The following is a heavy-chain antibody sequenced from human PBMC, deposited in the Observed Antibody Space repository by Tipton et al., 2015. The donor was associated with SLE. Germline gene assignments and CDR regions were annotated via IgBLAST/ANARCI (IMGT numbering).Heavy chain of an antibody. CDR1: GGSISSSSYY. Sequence: TLSLTCTVSGGSISSSSYYWGWIRQPAGKGLEWIGRIYTSGSTNYNPSLKSRVTMSVDTSKNQFSLKLSSVTAADTAVYYCARERAAAGTSWFDPWGQGTLVTVSS. D-gene: IGHD6-13*01. CDR2: IYTSGST. J-gene: IGHJ5*02. CDR3: ARERAAAGTSWFDP. V-gene: IGHV4-61*02.